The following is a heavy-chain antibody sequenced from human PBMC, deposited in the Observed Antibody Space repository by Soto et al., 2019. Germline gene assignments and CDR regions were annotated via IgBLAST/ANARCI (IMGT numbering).Heavy chain of an antibody. V-gene: IGHV1-46*03. CDR2: INPSGGST. J-gene: IGHJ4*02. CDR1: GYTFTSYY. Sequence: GASVKVSCKASGYTFTSYYMHWVRQAPGQGLEWMGIINPSGGSTSYAQKFQGRVTMTRDTSTSTVYMELSSLRSEDTAVYYCARDGVSEDYDILTGYYYYFDYWGQGTLVTVSS. CDR3: ARDGVSEDYDILTGYYYYFDY. D-gene: IGHD3-9*01.